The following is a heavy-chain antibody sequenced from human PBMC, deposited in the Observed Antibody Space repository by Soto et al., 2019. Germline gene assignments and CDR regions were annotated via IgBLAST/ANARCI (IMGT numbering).Heavy chain of an antibody. V-gene: IGHV2-5*02. CDR2: IYWDDDK. CDR3: AHIVVAGLGYYFDY. CDR1: GFSLSSTRMA. D-gene: IGHD6-19*01. Sequence: QITLKESGPTLVKPTQTLTLTCTFSGFSLSSTRMAVGWIRQPPGKALEWLALIYWDDDKRYSPFLKSRLTITNDTSNTQVVLTMSNMDPVDTARYYCAHIVVAGLGYYFDYWGQGTLVTVSS. J-gene: IGHJ4*02.